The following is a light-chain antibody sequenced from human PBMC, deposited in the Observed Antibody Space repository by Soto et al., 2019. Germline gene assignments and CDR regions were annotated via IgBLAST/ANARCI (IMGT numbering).Light chain of an antibody. CDR2: VAS. CDR3: QQYASSPIT. Sequence: EIVLTQSPGTLSLSPGERATLSCRASQSVSSNFLAWYQQKSGQAPRLLIYVASIRATGIPGRFSGSGSGTDFTLTISRLEPEDFAVYYCQQYASSPITFGQGTRLEIK. V-gene: IGKV3-20*01. J-gene: IGKJ5*01. CDR1: QSVSSNF.